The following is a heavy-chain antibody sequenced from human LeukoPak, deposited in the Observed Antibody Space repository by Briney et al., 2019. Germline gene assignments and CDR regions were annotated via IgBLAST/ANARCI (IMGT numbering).Heavy chain of an antibody. CDR3: ARVDDHKPGRRITIFGVVTAYYYGMDV. V-gene: IGHV3-7*01. Sequence: GGSLRLSCAASGFTFSSYWMSWVRQAPGKGLEWVANIKQDGSEKYYVDSVKGRFTISRDNAKNSLYLQMNSLRAEDTAAYYCARVDDHKPGRRITIFGVVTAYYYGMDVWGQGTTVTVSS. D-gene: IGHD3-3*01. CDR1: GFTFSSYW. J-gene: IGHJ6*02. CDR2: IKQDGSEK.